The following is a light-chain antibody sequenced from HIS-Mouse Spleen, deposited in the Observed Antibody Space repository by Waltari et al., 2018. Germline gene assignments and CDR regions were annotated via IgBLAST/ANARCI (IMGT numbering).Light chain of an antibody. J-gene: IGKJ4*01. Sequence: DIQMTQSPSSLSASVGDRVTITCQASQDISNYLNWYQQKPGKAPKLLIYDASNLETGVPSRCSGSGSGTDFTFTISSLQPEDIATYYCQQYDNLPHPFGGGTKVEIK. CDR1: QDISNY. CDR3: QQYDNLPHP. V-gene: IGKV1-33*01. CDR2: DAS.